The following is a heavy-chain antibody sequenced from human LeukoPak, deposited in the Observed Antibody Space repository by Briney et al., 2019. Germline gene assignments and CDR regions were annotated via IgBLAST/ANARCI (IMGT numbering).Heavy chain of an antibody. CDR3: ARGPGYSSSWYPEYFQH. D-gene: IGHD6-13*01. J-gene: IGHJ1*01. CDR1: GYTFTSYA. CDR2: INAGNGNT. Sequence: ASVKVSCKASGYTFTSYAMHWVRQAPGQRLEWMGWINAGNGNTKYSQKFQGRVTITRDTSASTAYMELSSLRSEDTAVYYCARGPGYSSSWYPEYFQHWGQGTLVTVSS. V-gene: IGHV1-3*01.